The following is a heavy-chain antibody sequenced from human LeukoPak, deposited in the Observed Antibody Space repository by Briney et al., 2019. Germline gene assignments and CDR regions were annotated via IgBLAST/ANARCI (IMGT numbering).Heavy chain of an antibody. CDR2: MHHSGGT. D-gene: IGHD2/OR15-2a*01. V-gene: IGHV4-38-2*01. CDR3: ARSPLFFDPMDV. CDR1: GYSISSAYY. Sequence: PSETLSLTCGVSGYSISSAYYWGWIRQSPGKGLEWIVTMHHSGGTYYNPSLRSRVTISVDTSKNQFSLRLCSVTATDTAVYYCARSPLFFDPMDVWGKGTTVTVSS. J-gene: IGHJ6*03.